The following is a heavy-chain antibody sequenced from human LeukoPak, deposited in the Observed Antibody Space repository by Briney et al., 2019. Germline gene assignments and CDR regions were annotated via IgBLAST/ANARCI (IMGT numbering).Heavy chain of an antibody. Sequence: NPSETLSLTCTVSGGSISSYYWSWVRQPPGKGLEWIGYIYYTGSTNYSPSLKSRVTISVDTSKNQFSLKLSSVTAADTAVYYCARAKTKYGDYKGWFDPWGQGTLVTVSS. CDR2: IYYTGST. J-gene: IGHJ5*02. D-gene: IGHD4-17*01. V-gene: IGHV4-59*12. CDR3: ARAKTKYGDYKGWFDP. CDR1: GGSISSYY.